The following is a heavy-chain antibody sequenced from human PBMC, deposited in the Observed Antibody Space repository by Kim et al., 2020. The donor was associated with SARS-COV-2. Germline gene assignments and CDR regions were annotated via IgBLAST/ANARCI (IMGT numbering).Heavy chain of an antibody. CDR3: ARSGRQRCFDY. V-gene: IGHV6-1*01. Sequence: KEYAVSVKSRITINPATSKNQFSLQLNSVTPEDTAVYYCARSGRQRCFDYWGQGTLVTVSS. J-gene: IGHJ4*02. D-gene: IGHD6-25*01. CDR2: K.